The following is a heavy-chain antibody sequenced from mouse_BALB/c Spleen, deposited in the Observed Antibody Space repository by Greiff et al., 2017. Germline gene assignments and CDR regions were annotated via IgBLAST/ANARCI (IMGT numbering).Heavy chain of an antibody. D-gene: IGHD2-2*01. J-gene: IGHJ3*01. V-gene: IGHV5-9-4*01. Sequence: VKLVESGGGLVKPGGSLKLSCAASGFTFSSYAMSWVRQSPEKRLEWVAEISSGGSYTYYPDTVTGRFTISRDNAKNTLYLEMSSLRSEDTAMYYCARVGYGYDPFAYWGQGTLVTVSA. CDR2: ISSGGSYT. CDR1: GFTFSSYA. CDR3: ARVGYGYDPFAY.